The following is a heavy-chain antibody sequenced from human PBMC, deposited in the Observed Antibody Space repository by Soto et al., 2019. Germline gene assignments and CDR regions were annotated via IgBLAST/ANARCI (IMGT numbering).Heavy chain of an antibody. V-gene: IGHV3-9*01. J-gene: IGHJ4*02. Sequence: EAQLVESGGGLVQPGRSLRLSCAGSGFIFDDFAIHWVRQAPGKGLEWVSGISWNSDSIGYADSVKGRFTISRDNTKNALYLQMNSLRVEDTALYYSTKVGGLYYFWSGPLHFDLWGQGTLVTVSS. CDR2: ISWNSDSI. CDR1: GFIFDDFA. CDR3: TKVGGLYYFWSGPLHFDL. D-gene: IGHD3-3*01.